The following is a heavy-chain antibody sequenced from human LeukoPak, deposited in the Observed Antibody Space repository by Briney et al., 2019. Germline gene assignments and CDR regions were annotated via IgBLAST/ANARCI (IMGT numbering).Heavy chain of an antibody. V-gene: IGHV3-30*02. J-gene: IGHJ4*02. CDR2: IRYDGSNK. Sequence: GGSLRLSCAASGFTFSSYGMHWVRQVPGKGLEWVAFIRYDGSNKYYADSVKGRFTISRDNSKNTLYLQMNSLRAEDTAVYYCAKEQGVTYYDYVWGSYRALDYWGQGTLVTVSS. D-gene: IGHD3-16*02. CDR1: GFTFSSYG. CDR3: AKEQGVTYYDYVWGSYRALDY.